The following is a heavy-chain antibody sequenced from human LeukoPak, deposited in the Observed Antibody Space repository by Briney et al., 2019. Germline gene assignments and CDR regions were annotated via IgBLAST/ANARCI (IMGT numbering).Heavy chain of an antibody. Sequence: GGSLRLSCAASGFTFSSYSMNWVRQAPGKGPEWVSSISSSSSYIYYADSAKGRFTISRDNAKNSLYLQMNSLRAEDTAVYYCAGYTATVPKNQNYYYYYYMDVWGKGTTVTVSS. V-gene: IGHV3-21*01. CDR3: AGYTATVPKNQNYYYYYYMDV. CDR2: ISSSSSYI. CDR1: GFTFSSYS. D-gene: IGHD5-18*01. J-gene: IGHJ6*03.